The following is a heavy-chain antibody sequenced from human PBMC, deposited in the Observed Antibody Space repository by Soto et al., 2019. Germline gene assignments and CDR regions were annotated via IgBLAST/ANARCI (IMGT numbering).Heavy chain of an antibody. CDR3: ARSLPRVRGVSDY. Sequence: PSETLSLTCTVSGGCISSRGYYWGWIRQPPGKGLEWIGSIYYSGSTYYNPSLKSRVTISVDTSKNQFSLKLSSVTAADTAVYYCARSLPRVRGVSDYWGQGTLVTVSS. CDR2: IYYSGST. D-gene: IGHD3-10*01. J-gene: IGHJ4*02. V-gene: IGHV4-39*01. CDR1: GGCISSRGYY.